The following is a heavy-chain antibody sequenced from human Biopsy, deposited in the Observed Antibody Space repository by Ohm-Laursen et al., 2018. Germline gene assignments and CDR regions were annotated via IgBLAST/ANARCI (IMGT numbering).Heavy chain of an antibody. CDR3: ARGMRTTGWPYFVY. V-gene: IGHV4-61*01. J-gene: IGHJ4*02. Sequence: GTLSLTCTLSGYSIIPSGPENWSWIRQPPGQGLQYIGFIYSGGNTNYNPSLRSRVTMSVDTSKNQFSLRLNSVTAADTAVYYCARGMRTTGWPYFVYWGQGILVTVFS. D-gene: IGHD2/OR15-2a*01. CDR1: GYSIIPSGPEN. CDR2: IYSGGNT.